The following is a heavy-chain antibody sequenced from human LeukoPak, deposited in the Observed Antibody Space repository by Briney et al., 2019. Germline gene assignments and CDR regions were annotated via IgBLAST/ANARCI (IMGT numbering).Heavy chain of an antibody. Sequence: GGSLRLTCAASGFTFSSYGMHWVRQAPGKGLEWVAVISYDGSNKYYADSVKGRFTISRDNSKNTLYLQMNSLRAEDTAVYYRAKEQYYYDSSGYHGRAFDIWGQGTMVTVSS. J-gene: IGHJ3*02. CDR3: AKEQYYYDSSGYHGRAFDI. D-gene: IGHD3-22*01. CDR1: GFTFSSYG. CDR2: ISYDGSNK. V-gene: IGHV3-30*18.